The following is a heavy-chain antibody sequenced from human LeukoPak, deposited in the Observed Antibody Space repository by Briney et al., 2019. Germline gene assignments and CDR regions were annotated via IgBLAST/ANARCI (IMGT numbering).Heavy chain of an antibody. CDR1: GFTFRNYA. CDR2: ITGSGGTT. CDR3: AKSGCLKVPAASSVFDY. J-gene: IGHJ4*02. D-gene: IGHD2-2*01. Sequence: GGSLRLSCAASGFTFRNYAVVWVRQAPGKGLEWVSAITGSGGTTYYADSVRGRFTIYRDNSKNTLYLQMNSLRGEDTAIYYCAKSGCLKVPAASSVFDYWGQGTLVTVSS. V-gene: IGHV3-23*01.